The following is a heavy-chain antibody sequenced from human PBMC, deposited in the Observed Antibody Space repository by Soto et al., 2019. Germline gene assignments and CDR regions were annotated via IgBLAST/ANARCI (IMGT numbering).Heavy chain of an antibody. D-gene: IGHD5-12*01. V-gene: IGHV4-59*01. CDR2: IYYSGST. CDR3: ARGGYSGYDFPDYYYYYMDV. CDR1: GGSISSYY. Sequence: PSETLSLTCTVSGGSISSYYWSWIRQPPGKGLEWIGYIYYSGSTNYNPSPKSRVTISVDTSKNQFSLKLSSVTAADTAVYYCARGGYSGYDFPDYYYYYMDVWGKGTTVTVSS. J-gene: IGHJ6*03.